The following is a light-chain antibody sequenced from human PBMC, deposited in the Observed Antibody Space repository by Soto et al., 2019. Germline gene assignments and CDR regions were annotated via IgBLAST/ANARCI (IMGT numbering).Light chain of an antibody. CDR3: VLYMGCGKVV. CDR2: STD. V-gene: IGLV8-61*01. CDR1: SGSVSTTYY. Sequence: QAVVTQEPSFSVSPGGTVTLTCGLSSGSVSTTYYPRWYQQTPGQAPRTLIYSTDTRSSGVPDRFSGSILGNKAALTITGAQADDESHYYCVLYMGCGKVVFGGGTKLTVL. J-gene: IGLJ2*01.